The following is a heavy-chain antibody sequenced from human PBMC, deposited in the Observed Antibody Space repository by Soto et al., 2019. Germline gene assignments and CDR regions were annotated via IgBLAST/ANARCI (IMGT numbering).Heavy chain of an antibody. CDR1: GYSFTSYW. J-gene: IGHJ4*02. D-gene: IGHD6-6*01. V-gene: IGHV5-10-1*01. Sequence: PGESLKISCKGSGYSFTSYWISWVRQMPGKGLEWMGRIDPSDSYTNYSPSFQGHVTISADKSISTAYLQWSSLKASDTAMYYCARNRALSRSYDFDYWGQGNLVTVSS. CDR2: IDPSDSYT. CDR3: ARNRALSRSYDFDY.